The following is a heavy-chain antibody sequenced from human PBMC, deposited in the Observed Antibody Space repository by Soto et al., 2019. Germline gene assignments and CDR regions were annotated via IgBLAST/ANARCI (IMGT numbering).Heavy chain of an antibody. J-gene: IGHJ4*02. CDR1: GFTFSSYG. V-gene: IGHV3-23*01. Sequence: GGSLRLSCAASGFTFSSYGMHWVRQAPGKGLEWVSGISGSGGTTYFADSVKGRFTISRDNSKNTVYLQINSLRAEDTAVYYCAKEDPQMGLTDYWGQGTLVTVSS. CDR2: ISGSGGTT. CDR3: AKEDPQMGLTDY. D-gene: IGHD2-8*01.